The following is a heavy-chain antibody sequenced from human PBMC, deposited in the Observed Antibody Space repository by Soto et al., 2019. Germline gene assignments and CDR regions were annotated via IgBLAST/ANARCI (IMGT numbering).Heavy chain of an antibody. CDR3: ARGLPLATDS. V-gene: IGHV1-3*05. CDR1: GYTFTSYA. J-gene: IGHJ5*01. Sequence: QVQLVQSGAEEKKPGASVKVSCKASGYTFTSYAMHWVRQAPGQRLERMGWINAGNGNTKYSQKFQGRVTITRDTTEHTAYKKLNSLRSEDTAVYYYARGLPLATDSCRPGTLVT. CDR2: INAGNGNT.